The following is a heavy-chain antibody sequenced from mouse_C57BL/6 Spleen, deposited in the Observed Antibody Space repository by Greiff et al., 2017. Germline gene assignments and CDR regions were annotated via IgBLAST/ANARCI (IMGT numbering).Heavy chain of an antibody. D-gene: IGHD4-1*01. CDR3: ALANWETWFAY. Sequence: EVQLQQSGAELVKPGASVKLSCTASGFNIKDYYMHWVKQRTEQGLEWIGRIDPEDGETKYAPKFQGKATTTADKSSNTAYLLLSSLTSEDTAVYYCALANWETWFAYWGQGTLVTVSA. CDR2: IDPEDGET. V-gene: IGHV14-2*01. CDR1: GFNIKDYY. J-gene: IGHJ3*01.